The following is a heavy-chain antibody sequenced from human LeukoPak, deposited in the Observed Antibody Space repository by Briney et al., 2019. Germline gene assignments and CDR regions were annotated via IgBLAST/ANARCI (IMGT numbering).Heavy chain of an antibody. V-gene: IGHV4-4*07. Sequence: SETLSLTCTVSGVSISSYYWSWIRQPAGKGLEWIGRIYTSGSTNYNPSLKSRVTMSVDTSKNQFSLKLSSVTAADTAVYYCARDLVVNRPSFHYYYFMDGWGKGTTVTISS. CDR2: IYTSGST. CDR1: GVSISSYY. CDR3: ARDLVVNRPSFHYYYFMDG. J-gene: IGHJ6*03. D-gene: IGHD2-15*01.